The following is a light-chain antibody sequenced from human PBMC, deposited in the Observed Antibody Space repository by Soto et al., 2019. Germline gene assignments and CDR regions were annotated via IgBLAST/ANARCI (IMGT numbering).Light chain of an antibody. CDR1: HPISNY. CDR2: GAS. Sequence: DIPMTQSPSSLSASVGDRVTITCRASHPISNYLNWYQHRPGKAPKLLIYGASTLQSGVPSRFSGGESGTDFTITTTSLQPEDCATYYCQQTYATPITFGQGTRLEIK. CDR3: QQTYATPIT. V-gene: IGKV1-39*01. J-gene: IGKJ5*01.